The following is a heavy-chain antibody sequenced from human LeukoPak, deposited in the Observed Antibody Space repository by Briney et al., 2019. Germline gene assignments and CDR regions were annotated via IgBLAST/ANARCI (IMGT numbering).Heavy chain of an antibody. Sequence: GASVKVSCTASGYTFTSYDINWVRQATGQGLEWMGWMSPNSGNTGYAQKFQGRVTMSRNTSTSTAYMELNSLRSEDTAVYYCARDLMVRGSSPFDPWGQGTLVTVSS. V-gene: IGHV1-8*01. CDR1: GYTFTSYD. CDR3: ARDLMVRGSSPFDP. CDR2: MSPNSGNT. D-gene: IGHD3-10*01. J-gene: IGHJ5*02.